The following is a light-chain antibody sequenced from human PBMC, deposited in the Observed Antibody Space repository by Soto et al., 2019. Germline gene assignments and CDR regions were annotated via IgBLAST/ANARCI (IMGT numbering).Light chain of an antibody. V-gene: IGKV3-11*01. J-gene: IGKJ1*01. CDR1: QSVSTY. Sequence: EIVLTQSPATLSLSPGERATLSCRASQSVSTYLAWYQQKPGQAPRLLIYDESNRATGIPDRFSGSGSGTDITLTISRLEPEDFAVYYCHQSGDSPTFGQGTKVDI. CDR2: DES. CDR3: HQSGDSPT.